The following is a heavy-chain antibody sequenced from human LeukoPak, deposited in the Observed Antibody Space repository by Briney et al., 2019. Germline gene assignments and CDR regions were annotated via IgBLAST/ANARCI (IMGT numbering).Heavy chain of an antibody. CDR3: ARAHTAMVTALSYYFDY. V-gene: IGHV3-21*01. J-gene: IGHJ4*02. Sequence: GGSLRPSCAASGFTFSSYSMNWVRQAPGKGLEWVSSISSSSSYIYYADSVKGRFTISRDNAKNSLYLQMNSLRAEDTAVYYCARAHTAMVTALSYYFDYWGQGTLVTVSS. D-gene: IGHD5-18*01. CDR1: GFTFSSYS. CDR2: ISSSSSYI.